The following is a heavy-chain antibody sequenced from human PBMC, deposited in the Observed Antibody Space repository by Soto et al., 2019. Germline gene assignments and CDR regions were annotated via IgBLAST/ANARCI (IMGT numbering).Heavy chain of an antibody. D-gene: IGHD3-10*01. J-gene: IGHJ4*02. CDR1: GYTFTSYA. V-gene: IGHV1-3*01. CDR2: INAGNGNT. Sequence: GASVKVSCKASGYTFTSYAMHWVRQAPGQRLEWMGWINAGNGNTKYSQKFQGRVTITRDTSASTAYMELSSLRSEDTAVYYCARDKQNRWFGEPLWYFDYWGQGTRVTVSS. CDR3: ARDKQNRWFGEPLWYFDY.